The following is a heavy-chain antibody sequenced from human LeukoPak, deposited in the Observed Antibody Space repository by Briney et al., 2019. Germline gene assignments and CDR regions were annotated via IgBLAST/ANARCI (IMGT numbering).Heavy chain of an antibody. Sequence: GGSLRLSCAASGFTFSNYWMSWVRQAPGKGLEWVAVISYDGSNKYYADSVKGRFTISRDNSKNTLYLQMNSLRAEDTAVYYCAKDLFAMYYFDYWGQGTLVTVSS. J-gene: IGHJ4*02. V-gene: IGHV3-30*18. CDR1: GFTFSNYW. D-gene: IGHD2-21*01. CDR3: AKDLFAMYYFDY. CDR2: ISYDGSNK.